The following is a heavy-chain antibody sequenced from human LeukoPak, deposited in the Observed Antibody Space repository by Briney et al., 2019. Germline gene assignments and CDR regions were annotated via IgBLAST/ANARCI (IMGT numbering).Heavy chain of an antibody. CDR2: IYPGDSDT. CDR1: GYSFTTYW. CDR3: ARSTHYRSGHDY. Sequence: GESLKISCKGSGYSFTTYWIGWVRQMPGKVLEWMGIIYPGDSDTRYSPSFQGQITISVDKSIGTAYLQWSSLKASDTAMYYCARSTHYRSGHDYWGQGTLVTVSS. J-gene: IGHJ4*02. V-gene: IGHV5-51*01. D-gene: IGHD3-10*01.